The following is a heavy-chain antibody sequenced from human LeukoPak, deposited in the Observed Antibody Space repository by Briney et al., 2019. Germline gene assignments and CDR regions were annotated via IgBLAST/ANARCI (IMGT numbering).Heavy chain of an antibody. Sequence: SETLSLTCTVSGGSISSYYWSWIRQSPGKGLEWIAYMYYSGSTNYNPSLKSRVTISIDTSKNQFSLKLSSVTAADTAVYYCAAYHFRGPTHYFDYWGQGILVTVSS. D-gene: IGHD3-10*02. CDR3: AAYHFRGPTHYFDY. CDR1: GGSISSYY. V-gene: IGHV4-59*01. J-gene: IGHJ4*02. CDR2: MYYSGST.